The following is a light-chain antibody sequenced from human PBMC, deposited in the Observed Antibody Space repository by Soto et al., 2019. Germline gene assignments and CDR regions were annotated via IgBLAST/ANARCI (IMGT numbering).Light chain of an antibody. Sequence: EIVMTQSPATLSVSPGEGATLSCRASQSVSSNLAWYQQKPGQAPRLLSYAASTRATGIPARFRGSGSGTEFTLTITSLQSEDFAVYYCQQYNNWPPLTFGGGTKVEIK. J-gene: IGKJ4*01. CDR3: QQYNNWPPLT. V-gene: IGKV3-15*01. CDR1: QSVSSN. CDR2: AAS.